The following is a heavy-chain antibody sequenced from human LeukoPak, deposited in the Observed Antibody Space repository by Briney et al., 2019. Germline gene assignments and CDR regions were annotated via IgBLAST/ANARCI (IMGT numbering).Heavy chain of an antibody. CDR2: IKPDGSDK. Sequence: PGGSLRLSCAATGFTFSSSWMTWVRQAPGKGLEWVAIIKPDGSDKSYADSVRGRFTISRDNAKNSLYLHMNGLRAEDTSVYYCARERGGWYSKDYWGQGTLVTVSS. CDR3: ARERGGWYSKDY. D-gene: IGHD6-19*01. CDR1: GFTFSSSW. J-gene: IGHJ4*02. V-gene: IGHV3-7*01.